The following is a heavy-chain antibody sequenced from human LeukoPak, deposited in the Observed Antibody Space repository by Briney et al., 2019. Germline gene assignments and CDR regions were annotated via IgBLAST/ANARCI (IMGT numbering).Heavy chain of an antibody. CDR1: GGSISSGGYY. J-gene: IGHJ4*02. D-gene: IGHD6-13*01. V-gene: IGHV4-31*03. Sequence: PSETLSLTCTVSGGSISSGGYYWSWIRQHPGKGLEWIGYIYYSGSTYYNPSLKSRVTISVDTSKNQFSLKLSSVTAADTAVYYCASIPNLSYSSSWYIDYWGQGTLVTVSS. CDR2: IYYSGST. CDR3: ASIPNLSYSSSWYIDY.